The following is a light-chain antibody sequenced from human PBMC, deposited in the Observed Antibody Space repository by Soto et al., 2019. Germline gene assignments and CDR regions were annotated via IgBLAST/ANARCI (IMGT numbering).Light chain of an antibody. Sequence: IVLTQSPATLSLSPGERATLSCRASQSVSSYLAWYQQKPGQAPRLLIYDASNRATGIPARFSGSGSGTDFTLTISSLEPEDFAVYYCQQRRNWTITFGPGPKVHIX. J-gene: IGKJ3*01. CDR2: DAS. V-gene: IGKV3-11*01. CDR3: QQRRNWTIT. CDR1: QSVSSY.